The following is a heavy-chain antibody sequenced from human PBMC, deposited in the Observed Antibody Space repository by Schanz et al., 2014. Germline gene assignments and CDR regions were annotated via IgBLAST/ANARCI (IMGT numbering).Heavy chain of an antibody. CDR3: ARGEWSTSQFDY. D-gene: IGHD2-2*01. CDR1: GGSFSGYY. CDR2: IHHSGST. Sequence: QVQLQQWGAGLLKPSETLSLTCAVYGGSFSGYYWTWIRQPPGKGLEWIGEIHHSGSTNYNPSLKSGVTISMDTSKNQFPLKLSSVTAADTAVYYCARGEWSTSQFDYWGHGTLVTVSS. J-gene: IGHJ4*01. V-gene: IGHV4-34*01.